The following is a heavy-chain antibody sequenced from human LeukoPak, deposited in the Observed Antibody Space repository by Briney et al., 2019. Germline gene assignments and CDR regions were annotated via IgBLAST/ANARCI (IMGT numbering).Heavy chain of an antibody. Sequence: GSSVKVSCKASGGTFSSYAISWVRQAPGQGLEWMGRIIPILGIANYAQKFQGRVTITADKSTSTAYMELSSLRSEDTAVYYCARGYCSGGSCFGYFDYWGQGTLVTVSS. CDR1: GGTFSSYA. V-gene: IGHV1-69*04. CDR3: ARGYCSGGSCFGYFDY. D-gene: IGHD2-15*01. CDR2: IIPILGIA. J-gene: IGHJ4*02.